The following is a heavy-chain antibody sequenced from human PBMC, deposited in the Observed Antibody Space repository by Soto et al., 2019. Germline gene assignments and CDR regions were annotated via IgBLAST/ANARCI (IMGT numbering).Heavy chain of an antibody. J-gene: IGHJ4*02. V-gene: IGHV4-59*11. CDR1: GGSISSHY. CDR2: IYYSGST. D-gene: IGHD1-26*01. CDR3: AAGKGGSYYEVEYYFDY. Sequence: PSETLSLTCTVSGGSISSHYWSWIRQPPGKGLEWIGYIYYSGSTNYNPSLKSRVTISVDTSKNQFSLKLSSVTAADTAVYYCAAGKGGSYYEVEYYFDYWGQGTLVTVSS.